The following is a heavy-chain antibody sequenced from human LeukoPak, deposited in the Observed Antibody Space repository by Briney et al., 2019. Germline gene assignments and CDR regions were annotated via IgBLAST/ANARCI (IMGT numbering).Heavy chain of an antibody. J-gene: IGHJ5*02. Sequence: SGTLSLTCAVSGGSISSSNWWSWVRQPPGKGLEWIGEIYHSGSTNYNPSLKSRVTISVDKSKNQFSLKLSSVTAADTAVYYCARHPHFYCSSTSCYPFGKYNWFDPWGQGTLVTVSS. CDR3: ARHPHFYCSSTSCYPFGKYNWFDP. CDR1: GGSISSSNW. CDR2: IYHSGST. D-gene: IGHD2-2*01. V-gene: IGHV4-4*02.